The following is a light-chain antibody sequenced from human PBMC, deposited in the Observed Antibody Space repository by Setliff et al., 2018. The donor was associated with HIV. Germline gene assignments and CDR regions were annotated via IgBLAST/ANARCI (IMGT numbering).Light chain of an antibody. J-gene: IGLJ1*01. CDR1: SSDVGGYNY. V-gene: IGLV2-11*01. Sequence: QSALTQSRSVSGSPGQSVTISCTGTSSDVGGYNYVSWYQQHPGNAPKLIIYDVSERPSGVPDRFSGSKSGNTASLTISGLQAEDEADYYCCSYAGSYTWVFGTGTKVTVL. CDR3: CSYAGSYTWV. CDR2: DVS.